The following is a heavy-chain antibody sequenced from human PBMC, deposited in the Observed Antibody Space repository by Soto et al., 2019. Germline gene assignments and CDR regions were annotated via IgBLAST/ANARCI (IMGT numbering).Heavy chain of an antibody. Sequence: SETLSLTCAVYGGSFSGYYWSWIRQPPGKGLEWIGEINHSGSTNYNPSLKSRVTISVDASKNQFSLKLSSVTAADTAVYYCANVNYCSGGSCYSYYFDSWGQGTLVTVSS. CDR3: ANVNYCSGGSCYSYYFDS. CDR2: INHSGST. CDR1: GGSFSGYY. V-gene: IGHV4-34*01. J-gene: IGHJ4*02. D-gene: IGHD2-15*01.